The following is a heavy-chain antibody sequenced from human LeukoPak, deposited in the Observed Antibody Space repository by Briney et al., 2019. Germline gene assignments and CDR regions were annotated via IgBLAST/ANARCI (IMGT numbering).Heavy chain of an antibody. D-gene: IGHD1-20*01. J-gene: IGHJ3*02. CDR3: ASNWNDDAFDI. Sequence: SETLSLTRPVSGGSISSYYWSWIRQPPGRGLEWIGYIYYSGSTNYNPSLKSRVTISVDTSKYQFSLKLSSVTAADTAVYYCASNWNDDAFDIWGQGTMVTVSS. CDR1: GGSISSYY. V-gene: IGHV4-59*01. CDR2: IYYSGST.